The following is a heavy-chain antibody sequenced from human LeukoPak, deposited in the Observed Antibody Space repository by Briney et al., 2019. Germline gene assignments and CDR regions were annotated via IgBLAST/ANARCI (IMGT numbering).Heavy chain of an antibody. J-gene: IGHJ4*02. Sequence: PGGSLRLSCAASGFTFSSYAMHWVRQAPGKGLEWVAVISYDGSNKYYADSVKGRFTISRDNSKNTLSLQMNSLRAEDTAVYYCARGVRAGVTAPKDWGQGTLVTVSS. D-gene: IGHD2-21*02. CDR3: ARGVRAGVTAPKD. CDR1: GFTFSSYA. CDR2: ISYDGSNK. V-gene: IGHV3-30*14.